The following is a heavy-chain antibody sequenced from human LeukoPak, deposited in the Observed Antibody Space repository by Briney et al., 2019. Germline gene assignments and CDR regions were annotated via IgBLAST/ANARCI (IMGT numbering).Heavy chain of an antibody. D-gene: IGHD3-22*01. CDR3: ARDSPYYYDSSGYYYGYFDY. Sequence: ASVKVSCKASGYTFTSYAMHWVRQAPGQRLEWMGWINAGNGNTKYSQKFQGRVTITAGTSASTAYMELGSLRSEDTAVYYCARDSPYYYDSSGYYYGYFDYWGQGTLVTVSS. CDR2: INAGNGNT. V-gene: IGHV1-3*01. CDR1: GYTFTSYA. J-gene: IGHJ4*02.